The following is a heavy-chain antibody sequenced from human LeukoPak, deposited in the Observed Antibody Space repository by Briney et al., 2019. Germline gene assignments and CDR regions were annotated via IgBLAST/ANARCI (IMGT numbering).Heavy chain of an antibody. J-gene: IGHJ4*02. CDR2: ISYDGSNK. Sequence: PGGSLRLSCAASGFTFSSYAMHWVRQAPGKGLEWVAVISYDGSNKYYADSVKGRFTISRDNSKNTLYLQMNSLRAEDTAVYYCARDRVVGATRGYFDYWGQRTLVTVSS. CDR1: GFTFSSYA. CDR3: ARDRVVGATRGYFDY. D-gene: IGHD1-26*01. V-gene: IGHV3-30-3*01.